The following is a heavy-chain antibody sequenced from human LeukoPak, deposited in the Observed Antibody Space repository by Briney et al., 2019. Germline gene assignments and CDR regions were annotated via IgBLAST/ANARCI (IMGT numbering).Heavy chain of an antibody. D-gene: IGHD3-22*01. J-gene: IGHJ4*02. CDR3: ARAGDSSGYEYYFDY. CDR1: GGSISSYS. V-gene: IGHV4-4*07. Sequence: PSETLYLTCTASGGSISSYSWTWIRQPAGKGLEWIGRIYTSGSTNYNPSLKSRVTMSVDTSKNQFSVKLSSVTAADTAVYYCARAGDSSGYEYYFDYWGQGTLVTVSS. CDR2: IYTSGST.